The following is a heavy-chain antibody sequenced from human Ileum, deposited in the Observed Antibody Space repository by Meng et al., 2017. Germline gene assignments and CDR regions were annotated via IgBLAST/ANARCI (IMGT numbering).Heavy chain of an antibody. CDR3: ARSPTLSTVADNFYFDS. CDR1: RYSISSGYY. J-gene: IGHJ4*02. V-gene: IGHV4-38-2*01. D-gene: IGHD4-23*01. Sequence: SETLSLTCGVSRYSISSGYYWGWVRQPPGKGLELIGSIHNSGNSNYSPSLKSRVTISVDTSKNQFSLTLYSVTAADTAVYYCARSPTLSTVADNFYFDSWSQGSLVTVSS. CDR2: IHNSGNS.